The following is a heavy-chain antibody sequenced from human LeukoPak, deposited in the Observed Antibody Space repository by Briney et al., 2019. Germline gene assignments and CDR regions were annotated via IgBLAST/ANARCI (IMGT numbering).Heavy chain of an antibody. CDR2: ISGSGGST. D-gene: IGHD4/OR15-4a*01. CDR3: ARVPPMVAFDY. J-gene: IGHJ4*02. Sequence: GGSLRLSCAASGFTFSSYAMSWVRQAPGKGLEWVSAISGSGGSTYYADSVKGRFTISRDNAKNTVSLQMNSLRAEDTGVYYCARVPPMVAFDYWGQGTLVTVSS. CDR1: GFTFSSYA. V-gene: IGHV3-23*01.